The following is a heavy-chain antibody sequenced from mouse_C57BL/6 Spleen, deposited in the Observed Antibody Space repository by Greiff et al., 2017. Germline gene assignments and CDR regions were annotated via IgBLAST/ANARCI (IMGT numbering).Heavy chain of an antibody. J-gene: IGHJ1*03. CDR2: IYPGDGDT. CDR3: ARIPPDAWYFDV. Sequence: QVQLQQSGAELVKPGASVKISCKASGYAFSSYWLNWVKQRPGKGLEWIGQIYPGDGDTNYNGKFKGKATLTADKSSSTAYMQLSSLASEDSAVYFCARIPPDAWYFDVWGTGTTVTVSS. CDR1: GYAFSSYW. V-gene: IGHV1-80*01.